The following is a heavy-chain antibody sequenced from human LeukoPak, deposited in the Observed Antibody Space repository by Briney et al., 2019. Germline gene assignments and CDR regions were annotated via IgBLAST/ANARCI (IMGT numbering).Heavy chain of an antibody. J-gene: IGHJ6*02. CDR3: ARDPGDVGLNYYYGMDV. V-gene: IGHV3-53*01. Sequence: SXRXSCXAXGFTVSSNYMSWVRQAPGKGLEWVSVIYSGGSTYYSDSVKGRFTISRDNSKNTLYLQMNSLRAEDTAVYYCARDPGDVGLNYYYGMDVWGQGTTVTVSS. CDR1: GFTVSSNY. CDR2: IYSGGST.